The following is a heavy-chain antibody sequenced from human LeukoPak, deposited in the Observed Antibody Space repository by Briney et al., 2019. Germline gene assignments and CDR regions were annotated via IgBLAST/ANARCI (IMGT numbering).Heavy chain of an antibody. CDR3: ARHRRYSSSWFPLDFDY. V-gene: IGHV4-4*07. Sequence: SETLSLTCTVSGGSISSYYWSWIRQPAGKGLEWIGRIYTSGSNNYNPSLTSRVTMSVYTSKNQFSLKLSSVTDADTAVYYCARHRRYSSSWFPLDFDYWGQGTLVTVSS. CDR1: GGSISSYY. J-gene: IGHJ4*02. CDR2: IYTSGSN. D-gene: IGHD6-13*01.